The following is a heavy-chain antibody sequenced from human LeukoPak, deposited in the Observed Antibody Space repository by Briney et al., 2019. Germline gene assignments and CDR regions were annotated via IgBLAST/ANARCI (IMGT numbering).Heavy chain of an antibody. D-gene: IGHD3-16*01. J-gene: IGHJ6*03. CDR2: IYTSGST. Sequence: SETLSLTCTVSGGSINGGNYYWTWIRQPAGKGLEWIGRIYTSGSTNYNPSLKSRVTMSVDTSKNQFSLKLSSVTAADTAVYYCARETSQKGAHYMDVWGKGTTVTISS. V-gene: IGHV4-61*02. CDR1: GGSINGGNYY. CDR3: ARETSQKGAHYMDV.